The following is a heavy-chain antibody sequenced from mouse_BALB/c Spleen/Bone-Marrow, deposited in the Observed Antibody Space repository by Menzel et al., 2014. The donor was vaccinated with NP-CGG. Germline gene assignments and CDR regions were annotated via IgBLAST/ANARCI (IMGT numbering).Heavy chain of an antibody. V-gene: IGHV1-9*01. Sequence: QVQLQQSGAELMKPGASVKISCKATGYTFSSYWIEWVKQRLGHGLEWIGEILPGSDNTNYNEKFKGKATFTADASSNTAYMQLSSLTSEDSAVYYCFKSGGVYWGQGTTLTVSS. CDR2: ILPGSDNT. CDR3: FKSGGVY. J-gene: IGHJ2*01. D-gene: IGHD1-3*01. CDR1: GYTFSSYW.